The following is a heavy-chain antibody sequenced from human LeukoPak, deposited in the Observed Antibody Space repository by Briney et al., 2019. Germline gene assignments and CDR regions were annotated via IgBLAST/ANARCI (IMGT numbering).Heavy chain of an antibody. CDR3: ARASSSDVAGY. V-gene: IGHV1-8*01. Sequence: ASVKVSCKXSGYAFTSYDINWVRQATGQGLEWMGWMNPNSGNTGYAQKFQGRVTMTRNTSISTAYMELSSLRSEDTAVYYCARASSSDVAGYWGQGTLVTVSS. CDR1: GYAFTSYD. D-gene: IGHD2-15*01. CDR2: MNPNSGNT. J-gene: IGHJ4*02.